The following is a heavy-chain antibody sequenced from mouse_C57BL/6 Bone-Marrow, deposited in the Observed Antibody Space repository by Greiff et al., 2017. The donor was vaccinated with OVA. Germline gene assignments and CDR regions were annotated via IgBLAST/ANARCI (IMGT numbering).Heavy chain of an antibody. V-gene: IGHV1-19*01. D-gene: IGHD2-2*01. CDR1: GYTFTDYY. J-gene: IGHJ3*01. Sequence: EVKVVESGPVLVKPGASVKMSCKASGYTFTDYYMNWVKQSHGKSLEWIGVINPYNGGTSYNQKFKGKATLTVDKSSSTAYMELNSLTSEDSAVYYCARSWLEAWFAYWGQGTLVTVSA. CDR3: ARSWLEAWFAY. CDR2: INPYNGGT.